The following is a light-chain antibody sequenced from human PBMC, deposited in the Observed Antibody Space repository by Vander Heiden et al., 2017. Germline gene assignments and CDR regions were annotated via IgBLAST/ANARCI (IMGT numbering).Light chain of an antibody. CDR2: AAS. J-gene: IGKJ4*01. Sequence: IQLTQSPSSLSASVGDRVTITCRASQGISSYLAWYQQKPRKAPKLLIYAASTLQSGVPSRFSGSGSGTDFTLTISSLQPEDFATYYCQQLNSYPPRLTFGGGTKVEIK. CDR1: QGISSY. CDR3: QQLNSYPPRLT. V-gene: IGKV1-9*01.